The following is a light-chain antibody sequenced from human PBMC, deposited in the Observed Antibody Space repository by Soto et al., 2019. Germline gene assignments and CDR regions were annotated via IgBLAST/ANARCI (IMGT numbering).Light chain of an antibody. V-gene: IGKV3-20*01. J-gene: IGKJ1*01. CDR1: QSIANS. CDR3: QQYGGSPRT. Sequence: ERMLKQSPGTQSLSPGERAYLSCRASQSIANSLAWYQQKPGQAPRLLIFGASNRATGIPDRFSGSGSGTDFTLTISRLEPEDFAVYHCQQYGGSPRTFGQGTKVDI. CDR2: GAS.